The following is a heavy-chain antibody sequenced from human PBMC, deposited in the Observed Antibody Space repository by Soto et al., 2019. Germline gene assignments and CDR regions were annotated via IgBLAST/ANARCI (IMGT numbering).Heavy chain of an antibody. CDR2: INPRSGKT. CDR3: ARGVGYSDSSGYPFAY. Sequence: VQLVQSGAEVKRPGASVKISCKASGDTLSTYYMHWARQAPGQGLQGMGIINPRSGKTNYPQKFQGRVTMTRDTSTTTVYMELSTLRSEDTAMYYCARGVGYSDSSGYPFAYWGKGTLVTVSS. CDR1: GDTLSTYY. D-gene: IGHD3-22*01. J-gene: IGHJ4*02. V-gene: IGHV1-46*03.